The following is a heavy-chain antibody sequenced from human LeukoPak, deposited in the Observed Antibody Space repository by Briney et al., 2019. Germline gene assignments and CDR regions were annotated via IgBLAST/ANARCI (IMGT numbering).Heavy chain of an antibody. Sequence: SETLSLTCAVYGGSFSGCYWSWIRQPPGKGLEWIGEINHSGSTNYNPSLKSRVTISVDTSKKQFPLKLSSVTAADTAVYYCVTYYFDSSGPKKNYWGQGTLVTVSS. CDR3: VTYYFDSSGPKKNY. J-gene: IGHJ4*02. CDR1: GGSFSGCY. CDR2: INHSGST. V-gene: IGHV4-34*01. D-gene: IGHD3-22*01.